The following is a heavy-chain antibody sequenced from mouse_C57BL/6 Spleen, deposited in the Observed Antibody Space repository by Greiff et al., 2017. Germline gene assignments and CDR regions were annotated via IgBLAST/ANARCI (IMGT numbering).Heavy chain of an antibody. Sequence: EVMLVESGEGLVKPGGSLKLSCAASGFTFSSYAMSWVRQTPEKRLEWVAYISSGGDYIYYADTVKGRFTISRDNARNTLYLQMSSLKSEDTAMYYCTRVGITTPHFDYWGQGTTLTVSS. V-gene: IGHV5-9-1*02. CDR1: GFTFSSYA. CDR3: TRVGITTPHFDY. D-gene: IGHD1-1*01. J-gene: IGHJ2*01. CDR2: ISSGGDYI.